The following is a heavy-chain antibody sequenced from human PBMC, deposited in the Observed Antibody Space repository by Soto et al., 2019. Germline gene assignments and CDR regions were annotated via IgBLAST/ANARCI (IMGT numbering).Heavy chain of an antibody. J-gene: IGHJ4*02. D-gene: IGHD3-10*01. V-gene: IGHV3-23*01. CDR1: RITFGSRA. Sequence: EVQLLESGGDLVQPGGSLRLSCVASRITFGSRAMSWVRQAPGEGLEWVSTITDTGGDTKYADSVRGRFTMSGDNSKKTLYLQMNSLRVEDSALYYCARGSTDSYPGSRIFDFWGRGTLVTVSS. CDR3: ARGSTDSYPGSRIFDF. CDR2: ITDTGGDT.